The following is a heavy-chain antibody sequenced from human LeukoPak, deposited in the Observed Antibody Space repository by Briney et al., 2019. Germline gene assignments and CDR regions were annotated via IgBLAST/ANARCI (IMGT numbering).Heavy chain of an antibody. V-gene: IGHV3-21*01. CDR2: ISSSSSYI. J-gene: IGHJ3*02. CDR1: GFTFSSYS. Sequence: KSGGSLRLSCAASGFTFSSYSMNWVRQAPGKGLEWVSSISSSSSYIYYADSVKGRFTISRDNAKNSLHLQMNSLRAGDTAVYYCARDGHDPDDAFDIWGQGTMVTVSS. CDR3: ARDGHDPDDAFDI. D-gene: IGHD3/OR15-3a*01.